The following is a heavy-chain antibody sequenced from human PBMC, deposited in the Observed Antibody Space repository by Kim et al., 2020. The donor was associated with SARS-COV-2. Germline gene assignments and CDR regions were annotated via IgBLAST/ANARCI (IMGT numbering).Heavy chain of an antibody. Sequence: GGSLRLSCAASGFTFSDYYMSWIRQAPGKGLEWVSYISSSSSYTNYADSVKGRFTISRDNAKNSLYLQMNSLRAEDTAVYYCARPLRITMVRGVIYDYWGQGTLVTVSS. CDR1: GFTFSDYY. D-gene: IGHD3-10*01. CDR2: ISSSSSYT. J-gene: IGHJ4*02. CDR3: ARPLRITMVRGVIYDY. V-gene: IGHV3-11*03.